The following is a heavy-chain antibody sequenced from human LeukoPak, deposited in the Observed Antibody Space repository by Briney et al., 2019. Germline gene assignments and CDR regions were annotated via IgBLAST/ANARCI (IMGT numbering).Heavy chain of an antibody. CDR2: IYYSGSA. Sequence: SETLSLTCTVSGVSISSSIYCWGWLRQPPGKGLEWIGNIYYSGSAYYNPSLKSRVPISVDTSKNQFSLKLSSVTAADTAVYYCARAPYCSGGSCYSGGLYWGQGTLVTVSS. D-gene: IGHD2-15*01. V-gene: IGHV4-39*07. J-gene: IGHJ4*02. CDR1: GVSISSSIYC. CDR3: ARAPYCSGGSCYSGGLY.